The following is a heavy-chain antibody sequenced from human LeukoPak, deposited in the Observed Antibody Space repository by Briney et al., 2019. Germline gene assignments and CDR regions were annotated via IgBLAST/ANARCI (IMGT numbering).Heavy chain of an antibody. V-gene: IGHV1-69*13. Sequence: SVKVSCKASGGTFSSYAISWVRQAPGQGLEWMGGIIPIFGTANYAQKFQRRVTITADESTSTAYMELSSLRSEDTAVYYCARDQGVVVPGPIAFDIWGQGTMVTVSS. CDR3: ARDQGVVVPGPIAFDI. D-gene: IGHD2-21*01. CDR2: IIPIFGTA. J-gene: IGHJ3*02. CDR1: GGTFSSYA.